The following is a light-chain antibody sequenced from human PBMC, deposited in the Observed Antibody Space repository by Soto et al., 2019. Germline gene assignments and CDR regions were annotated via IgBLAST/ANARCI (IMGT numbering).Light chain of an antibody. CDR1: QSVGIN. CDR3: LQFKNWPLT. V-gene: IGKV3-15*01. J-gene: IGKJ4*01. CDR2: GAS. Sequence: EIVMTQSPATLYVSPGERVTLACWASQSVGINLAWYQRKPGQAPRLLIYGASTRVTGIPDRFSGSGSGTEFTLTISSLQSEDFAVYYCLQFKNWPLTFGGGTKVEIK.